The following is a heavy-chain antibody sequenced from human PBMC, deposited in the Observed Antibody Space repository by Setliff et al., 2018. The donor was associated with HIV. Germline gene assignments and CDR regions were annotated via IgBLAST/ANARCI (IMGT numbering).Heavy chain of an antibody. V-gene: IGHV3-15*07. D-gene: IGHD3-16*02. CDR3: AYYRDSTVHQDY. Sequence: GGSLRLSCAASGFSFSNAWMDWVRQAPGKGLEWVGRGYTKINGGTTDHAAPLKGRFTISRDDSKNTLYLQMNSLKTEDTAVYYCAYYRDSTVHQDYWGQGTLVTVSS. CDR1: GFSFSNAW. CDR2: GYTKINGGTT. J-gene: IGHJ4*02.